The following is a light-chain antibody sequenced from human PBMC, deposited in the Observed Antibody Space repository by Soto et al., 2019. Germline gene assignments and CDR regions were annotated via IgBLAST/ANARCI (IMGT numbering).Light chain of an antibody. J-gene: IGLJ3*02. CDR1: SGSVSANYY. V-gene: IGLV8-61*01. CDR3: VLYMGSGIWV. CDR2: NTN. Sequence: QAVVTREASLSVSPGTTVTLTCGLSSGSVSANYYPSWYQQTPGQAPRTLIYNTNTRSSGVPDRFSGSILGNKAALTITGAQADDESDYYCVLYMGSGIWVFGGGTKLTVL.